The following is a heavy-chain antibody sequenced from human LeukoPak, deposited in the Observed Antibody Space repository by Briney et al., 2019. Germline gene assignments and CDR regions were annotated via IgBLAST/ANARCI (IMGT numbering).Heavy chain of an antibody. Sequence: GGSLRLSCAASGFTFSSYGMSWVRQAPGKGLEWVSSISGSGGTTYYAASVKGRFTISRDNSKNTLYLKMNSLRADDRAVYSCAKDPPTVMANAFHIWGQGTMVTVS. V-gene: IGHV3-23*01. CDR3: AKDPPTVMANAFHI. CDR2: ISGSGGTT. D-gene: IGHD5-18*01. CDR1: GFTFSSYG. J-gene: IGHJ3*02.